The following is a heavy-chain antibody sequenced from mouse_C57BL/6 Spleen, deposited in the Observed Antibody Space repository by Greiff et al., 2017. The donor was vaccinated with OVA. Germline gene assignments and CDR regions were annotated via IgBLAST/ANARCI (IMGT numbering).Heavy chain of an antibody. Sequence: VQLKESGPELVKPGASVKISCKASGYSFTGYYMHWVKQSHGTILDWIGYIYPYNGVSSYNQKFKGKATLTVDKSSSTAYMELRSLTSEDSAVYYCARSGITTVVEDWYFDVWGTGTTVTVSS. CDR3: ARSGITTVVEDWYFDV. CDR1: GYSFTGYY. D-gene: IGHD1-1*01. J-gene: IGHJ1*03. V-gene: IGHV1-31*01. CDR2: IYPYNGVS.